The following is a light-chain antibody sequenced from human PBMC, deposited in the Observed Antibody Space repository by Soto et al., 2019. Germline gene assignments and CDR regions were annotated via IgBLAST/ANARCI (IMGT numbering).Light chain of an antibody. CDR3: QQYRQWPPYT. CDR1: QSVSSS. J-gene: IGKJ2*01. CDR2: AAS. Sequence: EIVMTQSPATLSVSPGERATLSCRASQSVSSSLAWYQQKPGQAPRLLIYAASIRVTGIPARFSGSGSGTDFTLTISSLQSEDFAVYYCQQYRQWPPYTFGQGTKLEIK. V-gene: IGKV3-15*01.